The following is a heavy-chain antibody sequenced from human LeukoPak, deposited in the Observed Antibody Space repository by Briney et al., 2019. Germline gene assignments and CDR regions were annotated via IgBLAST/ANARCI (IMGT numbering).Heavy chain of an antibody. V-gene: IGHV4-34*01. J-gene: IGHJ6*02. Sequence: SETLSLTCAVYGGSFSGYYWSWIRQPPGKGLEWIGEINHSGSTNYNPSLKSRVTISVDTSKNQFSLKLSSVTAEDTAVYYCARGPTTYSSSWFYYYYGMDVWGQGTTVTVSS. CDR2: INHSGST. CDR1: GGSFSGYY. CDR3: ARGPTTYSSSWFYYYYGMDV. D-gene: IGHD6-13*01.